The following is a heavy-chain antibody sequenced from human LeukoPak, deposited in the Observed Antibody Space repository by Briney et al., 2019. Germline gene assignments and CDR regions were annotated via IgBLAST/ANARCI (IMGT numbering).Heavy chain of an antibody. CDR2: VIPIFGTA. CDR1: GGTFSSYA. V-gene: IGHV1-69*13. D-gene: IGHD1-1*01. J-gene: IGHJ4*02. Sequence: SVKVSCKASGGTFSSYAISWVRQAPGQGLEWMGGVIPIFGTANYAQKFQGRVTITADESTSTAYMELSSLRSEDTAVYYCAVQVGSPASFDYWGQGTLVTVSS. CDR3: AVQVGSPASFDY.